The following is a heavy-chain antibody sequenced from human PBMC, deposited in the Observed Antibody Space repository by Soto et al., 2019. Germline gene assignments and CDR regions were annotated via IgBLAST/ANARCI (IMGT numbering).Heavy chain of an antibody. CDR3: ARDPPYSSSWYIHYYGMDV. V-gene: IGHV3-13*04. CDR2: IGTAGDT. D-gene: IGHD6-13*01. CDR1: GFTFSSYD. J-gene: IGHJ6*02. Sequence: GGSLRLSCAASGFTFSSYDMHWVRQATGKGLEWVSAIGTAGDTYYPGSVKGRFTISRENAKNSLYLQMNSLRAEDTAVYYCARDPPYSSSWYIHYYGMDVWGQGTTVTVSS.